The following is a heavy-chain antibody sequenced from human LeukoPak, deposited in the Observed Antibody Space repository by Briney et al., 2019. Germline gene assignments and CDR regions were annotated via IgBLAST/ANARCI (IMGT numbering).Heavy chain of an antibody. D-gene: IGHD3-10*02. CDR2: ISSSGSTI. Sequence: GGSLRLSCAASGFTFSSYEMNWVRQAPGEGLERVSYISSSGSTIYYADSVKGRFTISRDNAKNSLYLQMNSLRAEDTAVYYCAKFFTGEYVRAFDVWGQGTMVTVSS. CDR3: AKFFTGEYVRAFDV. V-gene: IGHV3-48*03. J-gene: IGHJ3*01. CDR1: GFTFSSYE.